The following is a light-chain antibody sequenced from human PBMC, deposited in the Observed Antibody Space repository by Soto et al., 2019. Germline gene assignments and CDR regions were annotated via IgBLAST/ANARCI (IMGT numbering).Light chain of an antibody. J-gene: IGKJ1*01. Sequence: EIVLTQSPATLSVSPGERATLSCRASQSISTNLAWYQQKPGQAPRLLFYGASNRATGVPARFSGSGSGTEFTLSISSLQSEDFAVYYGHQLDNWPPGWPFGQGTKVDIK. V-gene: IGKV3D-15*01. CDR1: QSISTN. CDR2: GAS. CDR3: HQLDNWPPGWP.